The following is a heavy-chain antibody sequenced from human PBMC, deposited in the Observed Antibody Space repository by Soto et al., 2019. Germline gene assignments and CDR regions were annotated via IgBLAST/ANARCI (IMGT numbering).Heavy chain of an antibody. J-gene: IGHJ4*02. V-gene: IGHV4-39*01. CDR3: VGGYPLVGFDY. D-gene: IGHD2-15*01. CDR2: IYDSGST. Sequence: QLQLQESGPGLVKPSETLSLTCTVSGGSIGSSDYYWGWIRQPPGKGLEWIGNIYDSGSTSYNPSLKSRVTISVDTSKNQVSLKVSSVTAADTAMYICVGGYPLVGFDYWGQGTLVTVSS. CDR1: GGSIGSSDYY.